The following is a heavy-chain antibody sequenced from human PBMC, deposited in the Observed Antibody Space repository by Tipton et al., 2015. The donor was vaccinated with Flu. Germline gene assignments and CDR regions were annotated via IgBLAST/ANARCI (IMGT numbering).Heavy chain of an antibody. CDR2: IYHSGST. Sequence: TLSLTCTVSGDSIRSSDYYWGGVRQPPGKGLEWIGTIYHSGSTYYNPSLKSRLTMSVDTSKNQFSLKLSSVTAADTAVYYCARHTGDSVRGVIDYWGQGTLVTVSS. D-gene: IGHD3-10*02. V-gene: IGHV4-38-2*02. CDR1: GDSIRSSDYY. CDR3: ARHTGDSVRGVIDY. J-gene: IGHJ4*02.